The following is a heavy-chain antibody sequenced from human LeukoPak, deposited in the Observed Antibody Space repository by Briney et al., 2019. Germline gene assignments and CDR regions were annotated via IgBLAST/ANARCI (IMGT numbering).Heavy chain of an antibody. CDR3: ARQIASAGTAGFDF. V-gene: IGHV4-4*07. D-gene: IGHD6-13*01. CDR1: AGSLTSYY. Sequence: PSEPLSLTCPVPAGSLTSYYWSWTRQPAGKGLESIGRIYIPWSTNYNSTLKSRVTMSVDTSKNQFSLRLRSVTAADTAAYYCARQIASAGTAGFDFWGQGALVTVSS. J-gene: IGHJ4*02. CDR2: IYIPWST.